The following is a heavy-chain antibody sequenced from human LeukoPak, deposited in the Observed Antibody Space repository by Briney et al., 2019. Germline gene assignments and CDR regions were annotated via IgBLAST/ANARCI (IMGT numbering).Heavy chain of an antibody. CDR2: IYYSGST. CDR3: AGRTAWSGNYYYMDV. D-gene: IGHD2-15*01. Sequence: PSETLSLTCTVSGGSISSSSYYWGWIRQPPGKGLEWIGSIYYSGSTYYNPSLKSRVTISVDTSKNQFSLKLSSVTAADTAVYYCAGRTAWSGNYYYMDVWGKGTTVTVSS. J-gene: IGHJ6*03. CDR1: GGSISSSSYY. V-gene: IGHV4-39*07.